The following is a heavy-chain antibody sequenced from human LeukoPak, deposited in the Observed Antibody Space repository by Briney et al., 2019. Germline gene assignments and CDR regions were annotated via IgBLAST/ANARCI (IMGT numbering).Heavy chain of an antibody. CDR1: GGTFSSYA. Sequence: SVKVSCKASGGTFSSYAISWVRQAPGQGLEWMGGIIPIFGTANYAQKFQGRVTITADESTSTAYMALSRLRSEDTAVYYCASCDGGGRYDYVWGTFDYWGQGTLVTVSS. D-gene: IGHD3-16*01. V-gene: IGHV1-69*13. CDR2: IIPIFGTA. J-gene: IGHJ4*02. CDR3: ASCDGGGRYDYVWGTFDY.